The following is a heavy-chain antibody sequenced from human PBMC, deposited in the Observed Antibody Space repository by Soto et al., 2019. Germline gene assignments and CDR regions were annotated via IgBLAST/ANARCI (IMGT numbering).Heavy chain of an antibody. CDR2: IYHSGST. V-gene: IGHV4-4*02. CDR3: ARWSRDYYDSSGFYYYYGMDV. Sequence: XGTLSLTCAVSGGSISSSNWWGCVRQPPGKGLEWIGEIYHSGSTNYNPSLKSRVTISVDKSKNQFSLKLSSVTAADTAVYYCARWSRDYYDSSGFYYYYGMDVWGQGTTVTVSS. D-gene: IGHD3-22*01. CDR1: GGSISSSNW. J-gene: IGHJ6*02.